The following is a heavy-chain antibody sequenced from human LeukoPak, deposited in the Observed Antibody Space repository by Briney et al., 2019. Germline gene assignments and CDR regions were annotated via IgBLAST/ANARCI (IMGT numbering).Heavy chain of an antibody. J-gene: IGHJ4*02. Sequence: WASVKVSCKASGGTFSSYAISWVQQAPGQGLEWMEWINPDSGGTRSAQNFQGRVTMTRDTSITTVYMELSRLGSDDTAVYYCARHSSSYLDYWGQGTLVAVSS. V-gene: IGHV1-2*02. CDR1: GGTFSSYA. CDR3: ARHSSSYLDY. CDR2: INPDSGGT. D-gene: IGHD6-13*01.